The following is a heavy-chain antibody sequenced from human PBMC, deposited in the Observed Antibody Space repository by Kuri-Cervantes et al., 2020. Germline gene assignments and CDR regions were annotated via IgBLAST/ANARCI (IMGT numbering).Heavy chain of an antibody. V-gene: IGHV3-7*01. CDR3: ARVADMVRGVITQNDAFDI. CDR2: IKQDGSEK. D-gene: IGHD3-10*01. J-gene: IGHJ3*02. CDR1: GFTFSDYY. Sequence: GGSLRLSCAASGFTFSDYYMSWIRQAPGKGLEWVANIKQDGSEKYYVDSVKGRFTISRDNAKNSLYLQMNSLRAEDTAVYYCARVADMVRGVITQNDAFDIWGQGTMVTVSS.